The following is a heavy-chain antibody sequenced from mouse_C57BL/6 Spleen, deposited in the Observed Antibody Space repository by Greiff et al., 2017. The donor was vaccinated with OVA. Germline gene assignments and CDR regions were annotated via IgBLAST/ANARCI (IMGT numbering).Heavy chain of an antibody. J-gene: IGHJ2*01. CDR3: VREGYYGKRY. Sequence: EVKLVESGGGLVQPKGSLKLSCAASGFSFNTYAMNWVRQAPGKGLEWVARIRSKSNNYATYYADSVKDRFTISRDDSESMLYLQMNNLKTEDTAMYYCVREGYYGKRYWGQGTTLTVSS. CDR2: IRSKSNNYAT. D-gene: IGHD2-1*01. V-gene: IGHV10-1*01. CDR1: GFSFNTYA.